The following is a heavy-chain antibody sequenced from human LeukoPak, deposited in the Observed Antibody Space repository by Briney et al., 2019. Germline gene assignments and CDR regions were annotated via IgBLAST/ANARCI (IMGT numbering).Heavy chain of an antibody. Sequence: PGRSLTLSCVASAFTFTNYSMSWVRQPPGGGLDWISSISASGGSTYYADSVKGRFTLSRDTSMNTLFLQMNNLTADDTAVYHCAKSKSGYFRFDLWGQGTLVAVSS. V-gene: IGHV3-23*01. CDR3: AKSKSGYFRFDL. J-gene: IGHJ5*02. CDR1: AFTFTNYS. D-gene: IGHD3-3*01. CDR2: ISASGGST.